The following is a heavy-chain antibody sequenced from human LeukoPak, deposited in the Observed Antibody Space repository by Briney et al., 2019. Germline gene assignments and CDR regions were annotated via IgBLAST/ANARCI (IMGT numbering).Heavy chain of an antibody. Sequence: PSETLSLTCTVSGGSISSYYWSWIRQPPGKGLEWIGYIYYSGSTNYNPSLKSRVTISVDTSKNQFSLKLSSVTAADTAVYYCARGVAVAGTPGYYFDYWGQGTLVTVSS. CDR1: GGSISSYY. V-gene: IGHV4-59*01. D-gene: IGHD6-19*01. CDR3: ARGVAVAGTPGYYFDY. J-gene: IGHJ4*02. CDR2: IYYSGST.